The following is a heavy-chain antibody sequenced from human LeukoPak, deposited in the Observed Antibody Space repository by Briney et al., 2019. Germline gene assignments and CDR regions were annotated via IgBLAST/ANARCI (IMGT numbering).Heavy chain of an antibody. Sequence: SETLSLTCTVSGGSINNNSYFWAWIRQPPGKGLEWIGSIYYSGSTYYNPSLKSRVTISVDTSKNQFSLKLCSVTAADTAVYYCARAKGVPAAGYGMDVWGQGTTVTVSS. J-gene: IGHJ6*02. D-gene: IGHD2-2*01. CDR1: GGSINNNSYF. V-gene: IGHV4-39*01. CDR3: ARAKGVPAAGYGMDV. CDR2: IYYSGST.